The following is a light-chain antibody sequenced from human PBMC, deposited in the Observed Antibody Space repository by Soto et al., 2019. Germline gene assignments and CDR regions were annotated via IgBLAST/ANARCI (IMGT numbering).Light chain of an antibody. CDR1: QAIRTA. CDR3: LLDFRYFWA. J-gene: IGKJ1*01. V-gene: IGKV1-6*01. CDR2: AAS. Sequence: AIQLTQSPSSLSASVGDRVTITCRASQAIRTALGWYQQRPGKVPKLLIYAASTLQSGVPSRFSGSGSGTDFTHTISSLQPEDFATYYCLLDFRYFWAFGQGTKVEIK.